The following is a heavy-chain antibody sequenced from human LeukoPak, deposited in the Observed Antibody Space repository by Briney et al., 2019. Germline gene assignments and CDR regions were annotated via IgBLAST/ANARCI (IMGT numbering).Heavy chain of an antibody. D-gene: IGHD3-22*01. CDR1: GFTFSSYD. J-gene: IGHJ4*02. CDR2: IGTAGDT. Sequence: GGSLRLSCAASGFTFSSYDMHWVRQATGKGLEWVSAIGTAGDTYYPGSVKGRFTISRENAKNTLYLQMGSLRAEDMAVYYCASISSGNLDFDYWGQGTLVTVSS. V-gene: IGHV3-13*01. CDR3: ASISSGNLDFDY.